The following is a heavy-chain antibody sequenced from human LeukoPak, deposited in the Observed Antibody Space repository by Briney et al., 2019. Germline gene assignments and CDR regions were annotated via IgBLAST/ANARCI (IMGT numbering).Heavy chain of an antibody. CDR2: IRYDGSNK. CDR1: GFTFSSYG. D-gene: IGHD6-13*01. J-gene: IGHJ4*02. V-gene: IGHV3-30*02. CDR3: ARSGSSWYPRGSAAFDY. Sequence: GGSLRLSCAASGFTFSSYGMHWVRQAPGKGLEWVAFIRYDGSNKYYADSVKGRFTISRDNSKNTLYLQMNSLRAEDTAVYYCARSGSSWYPRGSAAFDYGGQGPLVTVSS.